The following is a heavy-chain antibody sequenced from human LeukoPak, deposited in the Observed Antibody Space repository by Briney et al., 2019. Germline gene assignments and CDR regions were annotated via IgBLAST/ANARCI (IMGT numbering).Heavy chain of an antibody. CDR1: GFTFDDYA. CDR2: ISWNSGSI. J-gene: IGHJ3*02. Sequence: PGGSLRLSCAAPGFTFDDYAMHWVRQAPGKGLEWVSGISWNSGSIGYADSVKGRFTISRDNAKNSLYLQMNSLRAEDTALYYCAKGAAAGTDDAFDIWGQGTMVTVSS. V-gene: IGHV3-9*01. CDR3: AKGAAAGTDDAFDI. D-gene: IGHD6-13*01.